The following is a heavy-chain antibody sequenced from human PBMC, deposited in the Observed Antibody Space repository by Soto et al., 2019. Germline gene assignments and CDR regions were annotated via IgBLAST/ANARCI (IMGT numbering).Heavy chain of an antibody. CDR2: ISSNGGST. Sequence: PGGSLRLSCSASGFTFSSYAMHWVRQAPGKGLEYVSAISSNGGSTYYADSVKGRFTISRDNSKNTLYLQMSSLRAEDTAVYYCVKAACSGGSCYPYYFDYWGQGTLVTVSS. J-gene: IGHJ4*02. D-gene: IGHD2-15*01. V-gene: IGHV3-64D*08. CDR1: GFTFSSYA. CDR3: VKAACSGGSCYPYYFDY.